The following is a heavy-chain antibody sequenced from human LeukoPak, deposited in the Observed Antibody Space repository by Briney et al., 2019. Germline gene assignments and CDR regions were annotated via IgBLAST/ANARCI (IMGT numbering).Heavy chain of an antibody. CDR1: GGSISSSSYY. CDR3: ARDRLSLGAFDI. V-gene: IGHV4-39*07. Sequence: SETLSLTCTVSGGSISSSSYYWGWIRQPPGKGLEWIGSIYYSGSTYYNPSLKSRVTISVDTSKNQFSLNLSSVTVADTAVYYCARDRLSLGAFDIWGPGTTVIVSS. D-gene: IGHD3-16*01. J-gene: IGHJ3*02. CDR2: IYYSGST.